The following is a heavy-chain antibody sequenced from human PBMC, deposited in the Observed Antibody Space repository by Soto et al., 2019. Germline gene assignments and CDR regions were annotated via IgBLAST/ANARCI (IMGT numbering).Heavy chain of an antibody. CDR1: GYTFTVYY. CDR2: INPNNGGT. Sequence: ASVKVSCKASGYTFTVYYLHWVLQAPGQGLEWMGWINPNNGGTNYAQKFQGWVTMTRDTSISTAYMELSRLRSDDTAVYYCAKAGTIPPYYYYFYMDVWGKGTTVTVSS. J-gene: IGHJ6*03. V-gene: IGHV1-2*04. CDR3: AKAGTIPPYYYYFYMDV. D-gene: IGHD2-2*01.